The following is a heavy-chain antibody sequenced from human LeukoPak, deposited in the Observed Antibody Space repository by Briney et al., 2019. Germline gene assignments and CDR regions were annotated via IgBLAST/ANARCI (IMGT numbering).Heavy chain of an antibody. CDR1: GFTVSSNY. Sequence: GGSLRLSCAASGFTVSSNYMSWVRQAPGKGLEWASVIYSGGSTYYADSVKGRFTISRDNSKNTLYLQMNSLRAEDTAVYYCARGGYCSGGSCPAHFDYWGQGTLVTVSS. CDR2: IYSGGST. D-gene: IGHD2-15*01. V-gene: IGHV3-53*01. CDR3: ARGGYCSGGSCPAHFDY. J-gene: IGHJ4*02.